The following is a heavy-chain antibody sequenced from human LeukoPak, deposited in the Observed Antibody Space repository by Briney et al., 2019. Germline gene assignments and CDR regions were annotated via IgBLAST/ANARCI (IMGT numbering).Heavy chain of an antibody. Sequence: GGSLRLSRAASGFTFSRFGMNWVRQAPGKGLEWISYISSSSSAIYYADSVKGRFTISRDNAKNSLYLQMSSLRDEDTAVYYCAQKGGTDHWGQGTLVTVSS. V-gene: IGHV3-48*02. CDR3: AQKGGTDH. CDR2: ISSSSSAI. J-gene: IGHJ4*02. CDR1: GFTFSRFG. D-gene: IGHD2-15*01.